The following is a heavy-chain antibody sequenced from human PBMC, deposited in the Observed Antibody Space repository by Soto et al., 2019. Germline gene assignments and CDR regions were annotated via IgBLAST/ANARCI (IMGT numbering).Heavy chain of an antibody. V-gene: IGHV3-7*01. CDR1: GFTFSSYW. Sequence: GGSLRLSCAASGFTFSSYWMSWVRQAPGKGLEWVANIKQDGSEKYYVDSVKGRFTISRDNAKNSLYLQMNSLRAEDTAVYYCAREGCSGGSCYSYYYGMDVWGQGTTVTVSS. J-gene: IGHJ6*02. CDR2: IKQDGSEK. CDR3: AREGCSGGSCYSYYYGMDV. D-gene: IGHD2-15*01.